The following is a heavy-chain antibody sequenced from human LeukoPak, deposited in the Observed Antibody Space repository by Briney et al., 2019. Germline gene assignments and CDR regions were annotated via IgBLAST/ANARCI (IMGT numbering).Heavy chain of an antibody. CDR2: ISGSGGST. J-gene: IGHJ4*02. CDR1: GFTFSSYA. CDR3: ARGQFPHIVVVPAARGYYFDY. V-gene: IGHV3-23*01. D-gene: IGHD2-2*01. Sequence: GGSLRLSCAASGFTFSSYAMSWVRQAPGKGLEWVSAISGSGGSTYYADSVKGRFTISRDNSKNTLYLQMNSLRAEDTAVYYCARGQFPHIVVVPAARGYYFDYWGQGTLVTVSS.